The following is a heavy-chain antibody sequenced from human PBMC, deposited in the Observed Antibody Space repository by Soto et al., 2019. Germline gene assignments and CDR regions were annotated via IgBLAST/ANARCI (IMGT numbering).Heavy chain of an antibody. Sequence: PSETLSLTCPVSGGSISSSSYYWGWIRQPPGKGLEWIGSIYYSGSIYYNPSLKSRVTISVDTSKNQFSLKLSSVTAADTAVYYCARSIAARYNWFDPWGQGTLVTVSS. J-gene: IGHJ5*02. CDR3: ARSIAARYNWFDP. CDR2: IYYSGSI. D-gene: IGHD6-6*01. CDR1: GGSISSSSYY. V-gene: IGHV4-39*01.